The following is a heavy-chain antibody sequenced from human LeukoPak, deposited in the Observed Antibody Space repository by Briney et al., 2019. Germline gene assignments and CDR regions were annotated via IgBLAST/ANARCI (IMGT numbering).Heavy chain of an antibody. CDR3: ARLRNHYYGSGSYYNKEGYYFDY. CDR2: IYYSGST. D-gene: IGHD3-10*01. J-gene: IGHJ4*02. CDR1: GGSISSHY. Sequence: SETLSLTCTVSGGSISSHYWSWIRQPPGKGLEWIGYIYYSGSTNYNPSLKSRVTISVDTSKNQFSLKLNSVTAADTAVYYCARLRNHYYGSGSYYNKEGYYFDYWGQGTLVTVSS. V-gene: IGHV4-59*11.